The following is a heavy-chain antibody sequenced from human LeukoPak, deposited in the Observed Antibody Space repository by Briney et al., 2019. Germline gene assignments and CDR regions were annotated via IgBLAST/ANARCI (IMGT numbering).Heavy chain of an antibody. CDR3: ARGCRSSTSCYSAY. Sequence: GGSLRLSCAASGFTFSSYRMSWVRQAPGKGLEWVANIKQDGSEKYYVDSVKGRFIISRDNAKNSLYLQMNSLRAEDTAVYYCARGCRSSTSCYSAYWGQGTLVTVSS. CDR2: IKQDGSEK. J-gene: IGHJ4*02. V-gene: IGHV3-7*01. D-gene: IGHD2-2*02. CDR1: GFTFSSYR.